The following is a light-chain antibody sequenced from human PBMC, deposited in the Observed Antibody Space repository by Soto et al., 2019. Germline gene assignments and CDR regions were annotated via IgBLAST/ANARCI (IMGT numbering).Light chain of an antibody. Sequence: DIQMTQSPSTLSGSVGDRFTRTWRAIQTISSWLAWDQHKPGKATKLLIYKASTLKSGVPSRFSGSGSGTEFTLNISSLQPDDFATYYCQHNNSYSEAFGQGA. CDR3: QHNNSYSEA. CDR2: KAS. V-gene: IGKV1-5*03. J-gene: IGKJ1*01. CDR1: QTISSW.